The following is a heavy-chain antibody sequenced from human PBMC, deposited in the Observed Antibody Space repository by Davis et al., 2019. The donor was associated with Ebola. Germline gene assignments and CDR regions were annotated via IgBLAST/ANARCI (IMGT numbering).Heavy chain of an antibody. CDR3: ARDRVITFGAVIVNGYYYYYGMDV. CDR1: GYTFTSYA. V-gene: IGHV1-18*01. D-gene: IGHD3-16*02. CDR2: IIPILGIA. J-gene: IGHJ6*02. Sequence: ASVKVSCKASGYTFTSYAISWVRQAPGQGLEWMGRIIPILGIANYAQKLQGRVTMTTDTSTSTAYMELRSLRSDDTAVYYCARDRVITFGAVIVNGYYYYYGMDVWGQGTTVTVSS.